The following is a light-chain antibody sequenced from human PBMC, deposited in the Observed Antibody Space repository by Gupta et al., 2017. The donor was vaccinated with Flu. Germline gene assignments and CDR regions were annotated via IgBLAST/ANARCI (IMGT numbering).Light chain of an antibody. CDR1: QVLRSK. Sequence: TQMTPSPSSVSASVGDTVTVTCRASQVLRSKLGWYQQKPGKAPKLLIFDAYMLQGGVPSRFSGSGSQTDFTLTITSLQPEDAATYYCQQADTWPLTFGGGSKVEIK. CDR3: QQADTWPLT. CDR2: DAY. J-gene: IGKJ4*01. V-gene: IGKV1-12*01.